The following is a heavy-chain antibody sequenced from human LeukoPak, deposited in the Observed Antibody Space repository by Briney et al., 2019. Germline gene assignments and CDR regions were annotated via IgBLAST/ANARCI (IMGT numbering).Heavy chain of an antibody. J-gene: IGHJ4*02. D-gene: IGHD3-3*01. CDR1: GFTFSGYA. CDR3: AKDLYDFWSGYHLFDY. CDR2: ISGSGGST. V-gene: IGHV3-23*01. Sequence: HPGGSLRLSCAASGFTFSGYAMSWVRQAPGKGLEWVSAISGSGGSTYYAGSVKGRFTISRDNSKNTLYLQMNSLRAEDTAVYYCAKDLYDFWSGYHLFDYWGQGTLVTVSS.